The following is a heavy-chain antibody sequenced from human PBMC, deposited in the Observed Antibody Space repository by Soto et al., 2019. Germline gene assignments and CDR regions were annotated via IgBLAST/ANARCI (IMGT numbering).Heavy chain of an antibody. D-gene: IGHD6-19*01. Sequence: QVQLVQSGAEVKKPGASVKVSCKASGYTFTSYDINWVRQAPGQGLEWMGWISAYNGDTNYAQKLQGRVTMTTDTSTSTAYMELRSLRSDDTAVYYCVRAQYSSGWYGVDYWGQGTLVTVSS. J-gene: IGHJ4*02. V-gene: IGHV1-18*01. CDR3: VRAQYSSGWYGVDY. CDR1: GYTFTSYD. CDR2: ISAYNGDT.